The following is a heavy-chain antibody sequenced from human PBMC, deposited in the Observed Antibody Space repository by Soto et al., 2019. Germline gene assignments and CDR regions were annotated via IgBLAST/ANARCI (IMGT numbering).Heavy chain of an antibody. D-gene: IGHD2-15*01. CDR2: TYYRSKWYN. Sequence: PSQTLSLTCAISGDSVSSNSAAWNWIRQSTSRGLEWLGRTYYRSKWYNDYAVSVKSRITINPDTSKNQFSLQLNSVTPEDTAVYYCASGGLNTFDIWGQGTMVTVSS. J-gene: IGHJ3*02. CDR3: ASGGLNTFDI. V-gene: IGHV6-1*01. CDR1: GDSVSSNSAA.